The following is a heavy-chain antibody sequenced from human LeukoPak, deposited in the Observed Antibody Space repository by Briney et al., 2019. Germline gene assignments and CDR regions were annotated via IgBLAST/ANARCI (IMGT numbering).Heavy chain of an antibody. V-gene: IGHV1-46*01. D-gene: IGHD2-15*01. CDR2: INPSGGST. J-gene: IGHJ6*02. Sequence: GASVKFSCKASGYTFTSYYMHWVRQAPGQGLEWMGIINPSGGSTSYAQKFQGRVTMTRDTSTSTVYMELSSLRSEDTAVYYCARDRIVVVDYYYYYGMDVWGQGTTVTVSS. CDR3: ARDRIVVVDYYYYYGMDV. CDR1: GYTFTSYY.